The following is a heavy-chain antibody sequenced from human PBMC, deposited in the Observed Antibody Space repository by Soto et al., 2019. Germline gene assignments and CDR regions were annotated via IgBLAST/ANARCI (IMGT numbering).Heavy chain of an antibody. D-gene: IGHD2-21*02. Sequence: EVHLLESGGGLVQPGGSLRLSCAASGFTFSSYAMTWFRQVPGRGLQWVSAISDHGGTTYYADSVTGRLTISRDTPKNTLYLQMNSLRADDTAVYYCAKPFLNKVVTAAFDSWGQGTLVTVSA. CDR3: AKPFLNKVVTAAFDS. CDR1: GFTFSSYA. V-gene: IGHV3-23*01. CDR2: ISDHGGTT. J-gene: IGHJ4*02.